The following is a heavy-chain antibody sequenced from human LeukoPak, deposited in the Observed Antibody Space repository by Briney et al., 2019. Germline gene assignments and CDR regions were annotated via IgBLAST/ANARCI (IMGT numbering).Heavy chain of an antibody. CDR2: ISYDGSNK. D-gene: IGHD4-11*01. CDR1: GFTFSSYG. CDR3: AKAEDYPHPPFDY. V-gene: IGHV3-30*18. J-gene: IGHJ4*02. Sequence: GGSLRLSCAASGFTFSSYGMHWVRQAPGKGLEWVAVISYDGSNKYYADSVKGRFTISRDNSKNTLYLQMNSLRAEDTAVYYCAKAEDYPHPPFDYWGQGTLVTVSS.